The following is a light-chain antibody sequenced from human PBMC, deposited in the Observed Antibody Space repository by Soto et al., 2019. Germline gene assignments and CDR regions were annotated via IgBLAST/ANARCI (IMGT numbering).Light chain of an antibody. CDR3: QQRSTWPT. Sequence: EIVLTQSPATLSLSPGERATLSCRASQSISSYLAWYQQKPGQAPRLLIYDASNRATGIPVRFSGSGSGTDFTLTISSLEPEDFAIYYCQQRSTWPTFGQGTRL. V-gene: IGKV3-11*01. CDR2: DAS. CDR1: QSISSY. J-gene: IGKJ5*01.